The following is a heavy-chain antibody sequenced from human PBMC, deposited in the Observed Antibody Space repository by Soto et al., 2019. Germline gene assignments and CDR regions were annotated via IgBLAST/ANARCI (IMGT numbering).Heavy chain of an antibody. D-gene: IGHD5-12*01. CDR2: YDPEDDGT. J-gene: IGHJ4*01. V-gene: IGHV1-24*01. CDR1: GNTLSELP. CDR3: ATRGNDASSSLFY. Sequence: QVQLVQSGAEVRKPGASVKVSCKMSGNTLSELPMHWVRQIPGKGLEWMAGYDPEDDGTIYAQNFEGRVSLTEDTSTDTAYLEVNRLTSEDTAVYYCATRGNDASSSLFYWGQGTLVTVSS.